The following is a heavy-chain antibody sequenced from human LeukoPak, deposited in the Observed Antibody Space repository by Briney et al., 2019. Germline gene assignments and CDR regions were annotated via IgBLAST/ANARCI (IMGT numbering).Heavy chain of an antibody. Sequence: SETLSLTCAVYGGSFSGYYWSWIRQPPGKGLEWIGEINHSGSTNYNPSLKSRVTISVDTSKNQFSLKLSSVTAADTAVYYCARVRVINFYYYSMDVWGKGTTVTVSS. D-gene: IGHD3-16*02. CDR2: INHSGST. CDR1: GGSFSGYY. V-gene: IGHV4-34*01. J-gene: IGHJ6*04. CDR3: ARVRVINFYYYSMDV.